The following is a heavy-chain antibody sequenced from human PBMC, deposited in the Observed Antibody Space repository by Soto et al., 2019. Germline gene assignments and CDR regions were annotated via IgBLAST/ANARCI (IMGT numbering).Heavy chain of an antibody. J-gene: IGHJ4*02. CDR3: ERDRHEGDY. CDR2: XIXXXGKX. V-gene: IGHV1-69*10. CDR1: GGTFSSYA. Sequence: XVKVSCKASGGTFSSYAISWVRQAPGQXXXXXXXXIXXXGKXXSEXXXXXXXTXXRDXXXSKDQMELRRLRYEDTAVYYCERDRHEGDYWGQGTLVNVSS. D-gene: IGHD6-6*01.